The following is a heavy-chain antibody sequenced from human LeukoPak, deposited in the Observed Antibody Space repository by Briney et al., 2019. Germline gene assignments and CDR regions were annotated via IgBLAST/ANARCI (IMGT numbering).Heavy chain of an antibody. D-gene: IGHD3-16*01. V-gene: IGHV4-34*01. CDR1: GGSFSGYY. Sequence: SETLSLTCAVYGGSFSGYYWSWIRQPPGKGLEWIGEINHSGSTDYNPSLKSRVTISVDTSKNQFSLKVKSVTAANTAVYYCARARRFGAGQDYWGQGTLVTFSS. CDR3: ARARRFGAGQDY. CDR2: INHSGST. J-gene: IGHJ4*02.